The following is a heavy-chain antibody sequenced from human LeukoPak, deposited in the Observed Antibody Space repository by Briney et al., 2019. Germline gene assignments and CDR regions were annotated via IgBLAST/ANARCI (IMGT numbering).Heavy chain of an antibody. V-gene: IGHV4-39*07. Sequence: PSETLSLTCTVSGGSISSSSYYWGWIRQPPGKGLEWIGSIYYSGSTYYNPSLKSRVTISVDTSKNQFSLKLSSVTAADTAVYYCAEGSSWYVFDYWGQGTLVTVSS. D-gene: IGHD6-13*01. CDR3: AEGSSWYVFDY. J-gene: IGHJ4*02. CDR2: IYYSGST. CDR1: GGSISSSSYY.